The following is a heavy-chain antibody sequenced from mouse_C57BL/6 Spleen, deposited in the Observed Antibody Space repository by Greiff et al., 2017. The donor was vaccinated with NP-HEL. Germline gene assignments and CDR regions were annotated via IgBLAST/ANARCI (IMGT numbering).Heavy chain of an antibody. CDR2: INPGSGGT. CDR1: GYAFTNYL. Sequence: VQLKQSGAELVRPGASVKVSCKASGYAFTNYLIEWVKQRPGQGLEWIGVINPGSGGTNYNEKFKGKATLTADKSSSTAYMQLSSLTSEDSAVFFYSGKRVLLRDYWGQGTTLTVSS. J-gene: IGHJ2*01. V-gene: IGHV1-54*01. CDR3: SGKRVLLRDY. D-gene: IGHD2-1*01.